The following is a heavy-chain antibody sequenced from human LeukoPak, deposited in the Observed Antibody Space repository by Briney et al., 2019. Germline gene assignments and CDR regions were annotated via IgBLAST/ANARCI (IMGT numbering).Heavy chain of an antibody. J-gene: IGHJ4*02. CDR1: GITFSNGW. CDR3: TTEYYYDSPGVFDY. V-gene: IGHV3-15*01. CDR2: IRSKTDGGTT. D-gene: IGHD3-22*01. Sequence: GGSLRLSCAVSGITFSNGWMSWVRQAPGKGLEWVGRIRSKTDGGTTDYGAPAKGRFTISRDDSRNTLYLQMNILKTEDTAVYYCTTEYYYDSPGVFDYWGQGTLVTVSS.